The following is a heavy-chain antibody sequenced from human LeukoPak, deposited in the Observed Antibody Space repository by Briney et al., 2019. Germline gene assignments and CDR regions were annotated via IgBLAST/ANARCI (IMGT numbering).Heavy chain of an antibody. D-gene: IGHD2-15*01. CDR3: AAGVVVAATLLY. Sequence: SQTLSLTCTVSGGSISSGGYYWSWIRQHPGKGLEWIGYIYYSGSTYYNPSPKSRVTISVDTSKNQFSLKLSSVTAADTAVYYCAAGVVVAATLLYWGQGTLVTVSS. CDR2: IYYSGST. J-gene: IGHJ4*02. CDR1: GGSISSGGYY. V-gene: IGHV4-31*03.